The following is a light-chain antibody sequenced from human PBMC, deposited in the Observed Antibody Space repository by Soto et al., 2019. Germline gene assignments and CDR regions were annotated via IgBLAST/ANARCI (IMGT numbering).Light chain of an antibody. J-gene: IGKJ1*01. CDR1: QSISRQ. Sequence: DIQMTQSPSTLSASVGDRVSITCRASQSISRQLAWYQQKPGKAPNLLIYQASNLETGVPSRFTGSGSGTVFTLNISSLQPDDLATYYGLQYQSYWTVGQGTKVEVK. V-gene: IGKV1-5*03. CDR3: LQYQSYWT. CDR2: QAS.